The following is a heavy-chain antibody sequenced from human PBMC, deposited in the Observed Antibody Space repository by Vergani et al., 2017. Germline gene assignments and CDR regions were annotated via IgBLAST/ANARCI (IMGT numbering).Heavy chain of an antibody. D-gene: IGHD6-19*01. CDR1: GFSLSTSGVD. J-gene: IGHJ4*02. CDR2: IYWDYDK. Sequence: QITLKESGPTLVKPTQTLTLTCTFSGFSLSTSGVDVGWIRQPPGKALEWLALIYWDYDKRYSPSLKSSLTITKDTSKNQLVLSMTNMDAVDTARYYCAHSRLRLVQDYWGQGTLVTVSS. CDR3: AHSRLRLVQDY. V-gene: IGHV2-5*02.